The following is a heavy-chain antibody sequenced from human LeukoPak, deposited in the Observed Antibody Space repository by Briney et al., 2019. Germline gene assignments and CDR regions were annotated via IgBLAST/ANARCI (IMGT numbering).Heavy chain of an antibody. D-gene: IGHD1-14*01. CDR3: ASPGTSMNYYYYGMDV. J-gene: IGHJ6*02. CDR1: GFTFSSSW. CDR2: INSDETST. V-gene: IGHV3-74*01. Sequence: GGSLRLSCAPSGFTFSSSWMGWVRQAPGKWLVWVSRINSDETSTSYADSVKGRFTISRDNAKHTLYLQMNSRRAEDTAVYYCASPGTSMNYYYYGMDVWGQGTTVTVS.